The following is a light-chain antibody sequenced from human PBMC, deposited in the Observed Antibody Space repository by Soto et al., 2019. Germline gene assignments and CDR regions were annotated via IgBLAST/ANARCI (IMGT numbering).Light chain of an antibody. CDR2: GAS. CDR3: PQYNNWPPSVT. J-gene: IGKJ5*01. Sequence: EIVMTQSPATLSVSPGERATLSCRASQSVSSNLAWYQQKPGQAPRLLIYGASTRATGIPARFSGSGSGTEFTLTISSLQSEDFALYYRPQYNNWPPSVTFGQGKRLEI. V-gene: IGKV3-15*01. CDR1: QSVSSN.